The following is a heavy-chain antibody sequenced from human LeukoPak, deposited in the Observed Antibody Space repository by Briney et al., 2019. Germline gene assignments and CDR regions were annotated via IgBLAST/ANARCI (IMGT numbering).Heavy chain of an antibody. CDR2: IKQDGSEK. J-gene: IGHJ4*02. V-gene: IGHV3-7*01. D-gene: IGHD3-16*02. Sequence: PGGSLRLSCAASGFTFSNYWMNWVRQAPGKGLEWVANIKQDGSEKYFVDSVKGRFTISRDNAKNSLYLQMNSLRVEDTAVYYCARSMYSIDILGPFDYWGQGTLVTVSS. CDR3: ARSMYSIDILGPFDY. CDR1: GFTFSNYW.